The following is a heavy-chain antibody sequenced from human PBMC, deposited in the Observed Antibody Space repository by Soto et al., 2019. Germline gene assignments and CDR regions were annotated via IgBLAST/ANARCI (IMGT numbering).Heavy chain of an antibody. CDR3: GRCITAAGSNYYYYFYMHS. D-gene: IGHD6-13*01. Sequence: SVKVSCKASGGAFSSYAISWVRQAPGQGLEWMGGIIPIFGTANYAQKFQGRVTITADESTSTAYMELSSLRSEDTAVYYCGRCITAAGSNYYYYFYMHSQGEATTLTVSS. CDR1: GGAFSSYA. CDR2: IIPIFGTA. J-gene: IGHJ6*03. V-gene: IGHV1-69*13.